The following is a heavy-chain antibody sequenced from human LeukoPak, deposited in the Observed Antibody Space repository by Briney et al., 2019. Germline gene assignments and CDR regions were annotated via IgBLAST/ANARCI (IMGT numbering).Heavy chain of an antibody. J-gene: IGHJ4*02. CDR2: IYPGDSDT. D-gene: IGHD5-18*01. Sequence: GESLKISCKGSGYSFTSYWIGWVRQMPGKGLEWMGIIYPGDSDTRCSPSFQGQVTISADKSISTAYLQWSSLKASDTAMYYCARHTWMVDSYGHCDYWGQGTLVTVSS. CDR3: ARHTWMVDSYGHCDY. V-gene: IGHV5-51*01. CDR1: GYSFTSYW.